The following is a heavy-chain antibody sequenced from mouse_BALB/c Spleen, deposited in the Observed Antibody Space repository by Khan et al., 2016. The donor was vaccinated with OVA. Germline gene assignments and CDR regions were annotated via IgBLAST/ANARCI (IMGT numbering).Heavy chain of an antibody. J-gene: IGHJ3*01. V-gene: IGHV1S136*01. CDR2: IYPFNDDT. CDR1: GYTFTSYV. CDR3: GPVGNYYVSFAY. Sequence: EVQLQQSGPELVKPGASVKMSCKASGYTFTSYVMHWVKQKPGLGLEWIGYIYPFNDDTKYNEKFKGKATLTSDKSSSTASMELSSLTSEDSAVYYCGPVGNYYVSFAYWGQGTLVTVSA. D-gene: IGHD1-1*01.